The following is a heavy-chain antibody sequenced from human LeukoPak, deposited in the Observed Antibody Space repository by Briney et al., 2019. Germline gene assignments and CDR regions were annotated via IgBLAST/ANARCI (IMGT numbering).Heavy chain of an antibody. Sequence: GGSLRLSCAASGFTLSSYAMGWVRQAPGKGLEWVSGISGSGGSTYYADSVKGRFTISRDNSKNTLHLQMNSLRAEDTAVYYCAKDRKNTMIVVGFDYWGQGTLVTVSS. CDR3: AKDRKNTMIVVGFDY. D-gene: IGHD3-22*01. CDR1: GFTLSSYA. V-gene: IGHV3-23*01. CDR2: ISGSGGST. J-gene: IGHJ4*02.